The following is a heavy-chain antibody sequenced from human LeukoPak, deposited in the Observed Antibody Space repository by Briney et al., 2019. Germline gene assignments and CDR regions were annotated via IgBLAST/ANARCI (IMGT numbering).Heavy chain of an antibody. CDR1: GGSISSSNW. V-gene: IGHV4-4*02. J-gene: IGHJ6*02. D-gene: IGHD3-22*01. CDR2: IYHSGST. Sequence: SETLSLTCAVSGGSISSSNWWSWVRQPPGKGLEWIGEIYHSGSTNYNPSLKSRVTISVDKSKNQFSLKLSSVTAADTAVYYCAREHDYYYDSSGYFMDVWGQGTTVTVSS. CDR3: AREHDYYYDSSGYFMDV.